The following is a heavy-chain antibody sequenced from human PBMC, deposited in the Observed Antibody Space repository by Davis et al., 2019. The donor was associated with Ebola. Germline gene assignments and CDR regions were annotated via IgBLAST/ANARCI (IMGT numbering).Heavy chain of an antibody. CDR3: ARFQGDILTGYYTD. CDR1: GGSISSSSYY. V-gene: IGHV4-39*07. J-gene: IGHJ4*02. CDR2: IYHSGST. D-gene: IGHD3-9*01. Sequence: MPSETLSLTCTVSGGSISSSSYYWGWIRQPPGKGLEWIGSIYHSGSTNYNPSLKSRVTISVDKSKNQFSLKLSSVTAADTAVYYCARFQGDILTGYYTDWGQGTLVTVSS.